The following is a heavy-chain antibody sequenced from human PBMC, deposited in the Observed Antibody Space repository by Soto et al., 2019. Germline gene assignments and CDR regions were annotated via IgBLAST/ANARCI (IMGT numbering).Heavy chain of an antibody. J-gene: IGHJ4*01. V-gene: IGHV3-33*07. Sequence: QAHLVESGGRVVQPGRSLRLSCAASGFNFSKFGMYWVRQDPGKGLEWVAVIWYDGSQKYYADSVKGRFTISRDNSNNTLYLQMSSLRAEDTAVYYCAKEVWGLYTFGRPLDNWGHGTLVTVSS. CDR3: AKEVWGLYTFGRPLDN. D-gene: IGHD3-16*01. CDR2: IWYDGSQK. CDR1: GFNFSKFG.